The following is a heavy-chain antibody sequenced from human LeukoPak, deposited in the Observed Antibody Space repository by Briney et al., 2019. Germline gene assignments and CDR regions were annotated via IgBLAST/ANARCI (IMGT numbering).Heavy chain of an antibody. J-gene: IGHJ4*02. Sequence: PETLSLTCAVYGGSFSGYYWSWIRQPPGKGLEWIGEINHSGSTNYNPSLKSRVTISVDTSKNQFSLKLSSVTAADTAMYYCTGGMRWLVDYWGQGMLVTVSS. CDR2: INHSGST. CDR3: TGGMRWLVDY. D-gene: IGHD4-23*01. CDR1: GGSFSGYY. V-gene: IGHV4-34*01.